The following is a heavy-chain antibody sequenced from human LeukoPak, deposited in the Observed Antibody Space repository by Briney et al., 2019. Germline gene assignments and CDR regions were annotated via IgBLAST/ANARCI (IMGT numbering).Heavy chain of an antibody. CDR2: VIGSGGTT. D-gene: IGHD4-11*01. V-gene: IGHV3-23*01. CDR1: GFTFSSYA. Sequence: GGSLRLSCAASGFTFSSYAMSWVRQAPGKGLEWVSLVIGSGGTTYYADPVKGRFTISRDNSKNTLYLQMNSLRAEDTAVYYCAKRMTTHSYYYYMDVWGKGTTVTVSS. J-gene: IGHJ6*03. CDR3: AKRMTTHSYYYYMDV.